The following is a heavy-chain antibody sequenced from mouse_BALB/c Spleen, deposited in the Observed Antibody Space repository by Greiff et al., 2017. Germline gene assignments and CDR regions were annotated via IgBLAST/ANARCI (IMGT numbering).Heavy chain of an antibody. CDR2: IDPANGNT. V-gene: IGHV14-3*02. J-gene: IGHJ1*01. D-gene: IGHD2-3*01. CDR3: ARYDGYYWYFDV. Sequence: EVQLKESGAELVKPGASVKLSCTASGFNIKDTYMHWVKQRPEQGLEWIGRIDPANGNTKYDPKFQGKATITADTSSNTAYLQLSSLTSEDTAVYYCARYDGYYWYFDVWGAGTTVTVSS. CDR1: GFNIKDTY.